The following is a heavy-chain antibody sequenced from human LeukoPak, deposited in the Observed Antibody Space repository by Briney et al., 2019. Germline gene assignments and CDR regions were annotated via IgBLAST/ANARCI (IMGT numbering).Heavy chain of an antibody. CDR3: AGQSRLGYCSGGSCYSQPFDP. V-gene: IGHV3-48*03. Sequence: GGSLRLSCAVSGFTFSSYEMNWVRQTPGKGLEWVSYISSSGFNIYYADSVKGRFTISRDNAKNSLYLQMNSLRAEDTAVYYCAGQSRLGYCSGGSCYSQPFDPWGQGTLVTVSS. CDR2: ISSSGFNI. CDR1: GFTFSSYE. J-gene: IGHJ5*02. D-gene: IGHD2-15*01.